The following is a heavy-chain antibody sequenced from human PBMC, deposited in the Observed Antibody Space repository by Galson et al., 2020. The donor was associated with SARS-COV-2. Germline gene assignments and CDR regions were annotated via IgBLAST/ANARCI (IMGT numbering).Heavy chain of an antibody. J-gene: IGHJ1*01. CDR3: GRGDPYYTGSGSYGDQLSFKH. CDR2: ITHSGIS. CDR1: VGSLSGYY. V-gene: IGHV4-34*01. Sequence: SQASDTLSLTFAVYVGSLSGYYWTWIRHSPGKGLVRIGEITHSGISNYNPSLKSRVTISGDTSKNQFSLKLTSVAATDTAVYYCGRGDPYYTGSGSYGDQLSFKHWGQGTLVTVSS. D-gene: IGHD3-10*01.